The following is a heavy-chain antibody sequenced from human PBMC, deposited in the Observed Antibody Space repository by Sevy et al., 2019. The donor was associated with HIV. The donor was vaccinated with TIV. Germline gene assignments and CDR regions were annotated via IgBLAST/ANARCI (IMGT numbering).Heavy chain of an antibody. CDR1: GFTFSSYA. J-gene: IGHJ4*02. Sequence: GGSLRLSCAASGFTFSSYAMHWVRQAPGKGLEWVAVISYDGSNKYYADSVKGRFTISRDNSKNTLYLQMNSLRAEDTGVCYWARDVSMVRGVIRGNIDYWGQGTLVTVSS. CDR3: ARDVSMVRGVIRGNIDY. CDR2: ISYDGSNK. V-gene: IGHV3-30-3*01. D-gene: IGHD3-10*01.